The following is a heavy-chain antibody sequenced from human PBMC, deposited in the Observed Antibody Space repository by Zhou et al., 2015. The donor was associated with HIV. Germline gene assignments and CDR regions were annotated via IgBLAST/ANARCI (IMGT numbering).Heavy chain of an antibody. J-gene: IGHJ4*02. V-gene: IGHV1-69*01. CDR3: AREGGSSNQFDY. CDR2: IIPIFGTA. Sequence: QVQLVQSGAEVKKPGSSVKVSCKASGYPFSSYGLTWVRQVPGQGLEWMGGIIPIFGTANYAQKFQGRVTITADESTSTAYMELSSLRSEDTAVYYCAREGGSSNQFDYWGQGTLVTVSS. CDR1: GYPFSSYG. D-gene: IGHD6-6*01.